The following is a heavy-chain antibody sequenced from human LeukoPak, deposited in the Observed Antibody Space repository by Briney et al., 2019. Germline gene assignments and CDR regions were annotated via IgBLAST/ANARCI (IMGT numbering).Heavy chain of an antibody. CDR2: ISSSSSYI. CDR3: ARVPYYYDSSGYGLASDI. V-gene: IGHV3-21*01. J-gene: IGHJ3*02. Sequence: GGSLRLSCAASGFTFSSYSMNWVRQAPGKGLEWVSSISSSSSYIYYADSVKGRFTISRDNAKNSLYLQMNSLRAEDTAVYYCARVPYYYDSSGYGLASDIWGQGTMVTVSS. D-gene: IGHD3-22*01. CDR1: GFTFSSYS.